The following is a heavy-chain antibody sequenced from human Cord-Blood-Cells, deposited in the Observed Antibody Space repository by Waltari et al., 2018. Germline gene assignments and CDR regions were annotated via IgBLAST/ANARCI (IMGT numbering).Heavy chain of an antibody. CDR3: ASGWELLVFDY. V-gene: IGHV4-39*01. Sequence: QLQLQESGPGLVKPSETLSLTCTVSGGSISSRSYYWGWIRQRPGKGLEWIGSIYYSGRTYYTPYPKVRATISVGTSKTQFSLKLSSVTAADTAVYYCASGWELLVFDYWGQGTLVTVSS. J-gene: IGHJ4*02. CDR1: GGSISSRSYY. D-gene: IGHD1-26*01. CDR2: IYYSGRT.